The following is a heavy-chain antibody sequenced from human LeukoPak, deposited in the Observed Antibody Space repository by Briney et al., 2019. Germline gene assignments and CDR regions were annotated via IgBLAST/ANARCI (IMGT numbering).Heavy chain of an antibody. D-gene: IGHD3-9*01. V-gene: IGHV1-18*01. Sequence: ASVKVSCKASGYTFTSYGISWVRQAPGQGLEWMGWISAYNGNTNYAQKLQGRVTMTTDTSTSTAYMELRSLRSDDTAVYYCARNNLGYDILTGYSGEYFDYWGQGTLVTVSS. CDR3: ARNNLGYDILTGYSGEYFDY. J-gene: IGHJ4*02. CDR2: ISAYNGNT. CDR1: GYTFTSYG.